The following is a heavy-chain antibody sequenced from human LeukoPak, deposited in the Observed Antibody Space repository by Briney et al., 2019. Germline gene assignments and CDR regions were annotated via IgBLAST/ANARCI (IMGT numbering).Heavy chain of an antibody. CDR3: ARHDSFIPY. D-gene: IGHD5-18*01. CDR2: ISTTSTTI. J-gene: IGHJ4*02. CDR1: GFTFSTYS. Sequence: GGSLRLSCAASGFTFSTYSLSWVRQAPGKGLEWVSYISTTSTTIYYADSVKGRFTISRDNAKNSLYLQMNSLRAEDTAVYYCARHDSFIPYWGQGSLVTVSS. V-gene: IGHV3-48*01.